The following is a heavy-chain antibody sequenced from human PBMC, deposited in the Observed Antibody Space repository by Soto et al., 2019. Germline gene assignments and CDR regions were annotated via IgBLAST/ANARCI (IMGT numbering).Heavy chain of an antibody. V-gene: IGHV4-31*03. CDR2: IKYSVTT. Sequence: SSATLSRTCTVSGASVGGGGYYRSWIRQVPGKGLEWIGYIKYSVTTHYSPSLKSRVNISFDKSKNQVFLNLRFVTGADTAVYFCARDVRDTGYSYWFDPWGQGILVTVS. CDR1: GASVGGGGYY. CDR3: ARDVRDTGYSYWFDP. J-gene: IGHJ5*02. D-gene: IGHD3-9*01.